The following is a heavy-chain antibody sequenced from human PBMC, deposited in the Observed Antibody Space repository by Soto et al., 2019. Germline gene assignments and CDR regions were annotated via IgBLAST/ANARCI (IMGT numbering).Heavy chain of an antibody. D-gene: IGHD2-2*01. V-gene: IGHV3-21*01. CDR2: ISSSSSNI. Sequence: EVQLVESGGGMVKPGGSLRLSCAAYGFTFSNYGMNWVRQAPGKGLEWVSSISSSSSNIYYGDSVKGRFTISRDNAKISLYLQMNSLRAEDSAMYYCARELDGTSQIDNWGQGTLVTVSS. CDR3: ARELDGTSQIDN. CDR1: GFTFSNYG. J-gene: IGHJ4*02.